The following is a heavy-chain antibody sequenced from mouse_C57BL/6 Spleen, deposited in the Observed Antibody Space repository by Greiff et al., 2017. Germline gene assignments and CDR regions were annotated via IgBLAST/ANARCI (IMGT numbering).Heavy chain of an antibody. CDR2: INPNNGGT. CDR1: GYTFTDYN. V-gene: IGHV1-22*01. D-gene: IGHD2-2*01. Sequence: VHVKQSGPELVKPGASVKMSCKASGYTFTDYNMHWVKQSHGKSLEWIGYINPNNGGTSYNQKFKGKATLTVNKSSSTAYMELRSLTSEDSAVYYCALSEVMVTTGGFAYWGQGTLVTVSA. J-gene: IGHJ3*01. CDR3: ALSEVMVTTGGFAY.